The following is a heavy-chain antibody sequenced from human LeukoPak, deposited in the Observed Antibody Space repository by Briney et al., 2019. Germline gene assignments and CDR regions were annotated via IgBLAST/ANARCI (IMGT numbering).Heavy chain of an antibody. Sequence: GASVKVSCKASGYTFTSYDINWVRQATGQGLEWMGWMNPNSGNTGYAQKFQGRVTMTRNTSISTAYMELSSLRAEDTAVYYCAREGHSWAYYYYMDVWGKGTTVTVSS. J-gene: IGHJ6*03. CDR2: MNPNSGNT. CDR1: GYTFTSYD. D-gene: IGHD2-21*01. CDR3: AREGHSWAYYYYMDV. V-gene: IGHV1-8*01.